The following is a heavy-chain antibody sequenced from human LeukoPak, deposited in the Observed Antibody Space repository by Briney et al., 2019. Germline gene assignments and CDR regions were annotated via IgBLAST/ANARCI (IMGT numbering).Heavy chain of an antibody. CDR2: ISAYNGYK. V-gene: IGHV1-18*01. D-gene: IGHD2-15*01. Sequence: GASVKVPCKASGYTLTSFSISWVRQAPGHGLEWMGWISAYNGYKDYAQKLQGRVTMTTDTSTNTAYMELRGLRSDDTAVYYCVRGDCSGVSCYLPEYFRHWGQGTLVTVSS. CDR1: GYTLTSFS. J-gene: IGHJ1*01. CDR3: VRGDCSGVSCYLPEYFRH.